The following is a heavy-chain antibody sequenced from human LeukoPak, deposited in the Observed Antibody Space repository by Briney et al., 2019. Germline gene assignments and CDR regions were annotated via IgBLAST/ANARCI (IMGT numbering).Heavy chain of an antibody. CDR1: GFTFSISW. Sequence: GGSLRLSCAASGFTFSISWMHWVRQVPGKGLVWVSRINNDGSTYFADSVKGRFTISRDNAKSTVYLQMNSLRAEDTAVYYCARFGVPYGVDVWGQGTTVTVSS. CDR3: ARFGVPYGVDV. D-gene: IGHD3-16*01. V-gene: IGHV3-74*01. CDR2: INNDGST. J-gene: IGHJ6*02.